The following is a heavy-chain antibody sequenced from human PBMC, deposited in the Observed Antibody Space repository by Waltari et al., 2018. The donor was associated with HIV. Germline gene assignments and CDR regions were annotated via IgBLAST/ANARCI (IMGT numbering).Heavy chain of an antibody. J-gene: IGHJ4*02. D-gene: IGHD2-21*02. Sequence: VQLVQSGTEVKKPGESLTISCKASGDRVTTDWLAWVRQRPGKGLEWMGIVYPGDSETRYSPSFEGQVTISVDKSIATAYLQWSSLKASDSAVYYCARPGLAYCGGDCYYHFWGQGTLVSVSS. V-gene: IGHV5-51*01. CDR3: ARPGLAYCGGDCYYHF. CDR2: VYPGDSET. CDR1: GDRVTTDW.